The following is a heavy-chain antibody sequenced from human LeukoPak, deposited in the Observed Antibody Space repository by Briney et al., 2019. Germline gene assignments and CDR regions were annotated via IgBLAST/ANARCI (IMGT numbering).Heavy chain of an antibody. CDR3: ARDGGYCSGGSCYSSPVPYYYYGMDV. V-gene: IGHV1-2*02. J-gene: IGHJ6*02. D-gene: IGHD2-15*01. Sequence: ASVKVSCKASGYTFTGCYMHWVRQAPGQGLEWMGWINPNSGGTNYAQKFQGRVTMTRDTSISTAYMELSRLRSDDTAVYYCARDGGYCSGGSCYSSPVPYYYYGMDVWGQGTTVTVSS. CDR2: INPNSGGT. CDR1: GYTFTGCY.